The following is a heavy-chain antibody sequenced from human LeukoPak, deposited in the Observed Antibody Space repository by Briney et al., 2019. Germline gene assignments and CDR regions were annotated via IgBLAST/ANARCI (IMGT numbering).Heavy chain of an antibody. V-gene: IGHV4-31*03. CDR1: GGSISSGGYF. D-gene: IGHD1-1*01. Sequence: SQTLSLTCTVSGGSISSGGYFWSWVRQHPGKGLEWIGYISNSGSTSYNPSLKSRVTLSVDTSKNQFSLKLSSVTAADTAVYYCARADNWNAFECWGQGTLVPVSS. CDR3: ARADNWNAFEC. J-gene: IGHJ4*02. CDR2: ISNSGST.